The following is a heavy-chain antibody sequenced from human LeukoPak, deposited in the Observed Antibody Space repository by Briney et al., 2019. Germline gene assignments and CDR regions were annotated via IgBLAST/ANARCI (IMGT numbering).Heavy chain of an antibody. V-gene: IGHV4-39*07. Sequence: SETLSLTCTVSGDSISRSTYYWGWIRQPPGKGLEYIGSIYYSGSTYYNPSLMSRVTISVDTSKNQFSLKLSSVTAADTAVYYCARANSGSYPNFDYWGQGTLVTVSS. D-gene: IGHD1-26*01. CDR1: GDSISRSTYY. CDR2: IYYSGST. J-gene: IGHJ4*02. CDR3: ARANSGSYPNFDY.